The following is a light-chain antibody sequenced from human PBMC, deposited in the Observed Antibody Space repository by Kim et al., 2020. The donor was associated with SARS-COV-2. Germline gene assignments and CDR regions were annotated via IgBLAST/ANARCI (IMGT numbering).Light chain of an antibody. V-gene: IGKV1-39*01. CDR2: AAS. CDR1: QSISNY. CDR3: QQKYRTPQA. J-gene: IGKJ2*01. Sequence: DIQMTQSPSSLSASVGDRVTITCRASQSISNYLNWYQHKPGTAPTLLVYAASNLESGVPSRFSASGSGTDFTLTISGLQLEDLATYYCQQKYRTPQAFGQGTRLEI.